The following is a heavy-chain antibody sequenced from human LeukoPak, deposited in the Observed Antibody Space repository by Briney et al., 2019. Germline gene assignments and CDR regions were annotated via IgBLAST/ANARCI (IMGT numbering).Heavy chain of an antibody. CDR2: IYYSGTT. CDR1: GGSIGKTGYY. Sequence: SETLSLTCTVSGGSIGKTGYYWGWIRQPPGKGLEWIGNIYYSGTTYYNPSLKSRVTISVDTSKNQFSLTLNSVTAADTAVYFCARFKQLGRSFDSWGLGSLVTVSS. V-gene: IGHV4-39*07. D-gene: IGHD1-1*01. J-gene: IGHJ4*02. CDR3: ARFKQLGRSFDS.